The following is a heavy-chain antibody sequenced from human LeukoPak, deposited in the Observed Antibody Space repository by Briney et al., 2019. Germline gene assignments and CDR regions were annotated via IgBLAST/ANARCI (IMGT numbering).Heavy chain of an antibody. J-gene: IGHJ4*02. V-gene: IGHV3-33*01. CDR2: IWYDGSKK. CDR3: ASGGAYYDILTGYSDY. CDR1: GFTFSTYG. Sequence: GGSLRLSCAASGFTFSTYGMHWVRQAPGKGLEWVAVIWYDGSKKYYADSVKGRSTISRDNSKNTLYLQMNSLRAEDTAVYYCASGGAYYDILTGYSDYWGQGALVTVSS. D-gene: IGHD3-9*01.